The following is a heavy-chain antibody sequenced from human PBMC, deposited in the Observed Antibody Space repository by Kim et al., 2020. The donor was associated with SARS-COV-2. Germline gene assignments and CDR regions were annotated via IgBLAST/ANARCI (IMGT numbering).Heavy chain of an antibody. V-gene: IGHV3-15*01. CDR3: TALYCSGGSCYWGYY. J-gene: IGHJ4*02. Sequence: GGSLRLSCAASGFTFSNAWMSWVRQAPGKGLEWVGRIKSKTDGGTTDYAAPVKGRFTISRDDSKNTLYLQMNSLKTEDTAVYYCTALYCSGGSCYWGYYWGQGTLVTVSS. D-gene: IGHD2-15*01. CDR1: GFTFSNAW. CDR2: IKSKTDGGTT.